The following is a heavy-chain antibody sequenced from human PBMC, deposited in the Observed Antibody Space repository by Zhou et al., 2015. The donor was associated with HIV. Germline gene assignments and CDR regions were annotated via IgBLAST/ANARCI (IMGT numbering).Heavy chain of an antibody. Sequence: ELQLVESGGGLVQPGRSLRLSCAASGFTFSNFCMHWIRQAPGKGLEWIAGISWNSGTINYADSVKGRVAISRDNAKNFLYLQMDSLRAEDTALYYCVKCFLQTGTTGDDIFDVWGQGTMVSVSS. D-gene: IGHD1-7*01. CDR3: VKCFLQTGTTGDDIFDV. V-gene: IGHV3-9*01. CDR1: GFTFSNFC. CDR2: ISWNSGTI. J-gene: IGHJ3*01.